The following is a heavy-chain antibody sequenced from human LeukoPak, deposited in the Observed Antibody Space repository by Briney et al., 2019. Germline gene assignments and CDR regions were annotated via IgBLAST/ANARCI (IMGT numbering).Heavy chain of an antibody. CDR3: ARMYSSSKYYYYGMDV. CDR2: INPSGGST. CDR1: GYTFTSYY. J-gene: IGHJ6*02. D-gene: IGHD6-6*01. Sequence: ASVKVSCKASGYTFTSYYMHWVRQAPGQGLEWMGIINPSGGSTSYAQKFQGRVTMTRDTSTSTVYMELSSLRSEDTAVYYCARMYSSSKYYYYGMDVWGQGTTVTVSS. V-gene: IGHV1-46*01.